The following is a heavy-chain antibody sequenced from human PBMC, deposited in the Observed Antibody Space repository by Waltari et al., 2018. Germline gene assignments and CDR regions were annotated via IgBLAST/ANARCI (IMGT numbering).Heavy chain of an antibody. D-gene: IGHD3-10*01. Sequence: EEQLLESGGALIQPGGSLRLSCAASGFPFTDYALAWVRQVPGKGLEWVSAILSNGATTYYAASVKGRFTISRDNSKNTLYLQMNSLTAEDTAVYYCAKRTYGPFDSWGHGTLVTVSS. V-gene: IGHV3-23*01. J-gene: IGHJ4*01. CDR2: ILSNGATT. CDR3: AKRTYGPFDS. CDR1: GFPFTDYA.